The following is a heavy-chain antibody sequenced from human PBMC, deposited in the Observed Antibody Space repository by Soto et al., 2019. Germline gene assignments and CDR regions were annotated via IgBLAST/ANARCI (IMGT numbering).Heavy chain of an antibody. CDR3: VTDLIVEVSSLYY. CDR2: IKQDSSEK. V-gene: IGHV3-7*03. Sequence: EVQLVESGGALVQPGGSLRLSCAASGFTFSNYWMTWIRQAPGKGLEWVANIKQDSSEKHYGDSVRGRFTVSRDNAQSSLYLQMNSLRAEDTAMYYCVTDLIVEVSSLYYWGQGTLVTVSS. CDR1: GFTFSNYW. J-gene: IGHJ4*02. D-gene: IGHD2-15*01.